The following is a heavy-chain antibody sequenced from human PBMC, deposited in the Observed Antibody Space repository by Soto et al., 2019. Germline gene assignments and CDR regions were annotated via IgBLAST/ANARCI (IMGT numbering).Heavy chain of an antibody. CDR2: FDPEDGET. D-gene: IGHD3-9*01. J-gene: IGHJ4*02. V-gene: IGHV1-24*01. CDR3: ATVLTADYFAWFIQIYAH. Sequence: ASVKVSCKVSGYTLTELSMHWVRQAPGKGLEWMGGFDPEDGETIYAQKFQGRVTMTEDTSTDTAYMELSSLRSEDTAVYYCATVLTADYFAWFIQIYAHRGQGTLVTVST. CDR1: GYTLTELS.